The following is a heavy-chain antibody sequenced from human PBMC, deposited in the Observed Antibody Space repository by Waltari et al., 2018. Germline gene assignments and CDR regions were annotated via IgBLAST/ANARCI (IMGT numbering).Heavy chain of an antibody. J-gene: IGHJ4*02. D-gene: IGHD3-10*01. CDR3: ARDTYYYGSGSLPGGY. V-gene: IGHV4-39*07. CDR2: IYYSGST. Sequence: QLQLQESGPGLVKPSETLSLTCTVSGGSISSSSYYWGWIRQPPGKGLEWIGGIYYSGSTYYNPSLKSRVTISVDTSKNQFSLKLSSVTAADTAVYYCARDTYYYGSGSLPGGYWGQGTLVTVSS. CDR1: GGSISSSSYY.